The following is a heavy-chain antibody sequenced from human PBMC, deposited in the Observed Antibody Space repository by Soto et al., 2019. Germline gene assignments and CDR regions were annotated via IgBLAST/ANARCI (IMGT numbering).Heavy chain of an antibody. J-gene: IGHJ5*02. V-gene: IGHV4-4*07. Sequence: PSETLSLTCTVSGGSISSYYWSWIRQPAGKGLEWIGRIYTSGSTNYNPSLKSRVTMSVDTSKNQFSLKLSSVTAADTAVYYCARERGYCRSTSCQNWFDPWGQGTLVTASS. CDR3: ARERGYCRSTSCQNWFDP. CDR1: GGSISSYY. D-gene: IGHD2-2*01. CDR2: IYTSGST.